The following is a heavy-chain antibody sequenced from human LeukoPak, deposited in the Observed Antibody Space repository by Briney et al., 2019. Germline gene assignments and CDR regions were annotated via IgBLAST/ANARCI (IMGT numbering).Heavy chain of an antibody. J-gene: IGHJ6*02. V-gene: IGHV1-18*01. CDR1: GYTFTSYG. CDR3: TSTRGYSSSSGYYYYGMDV. CDR2: ISAYNGNT. D-gene: IGHD6-6*01. Sequence: ASVKVSCKASGYTFTSYGISWVRQAPGQGLEWMGWISAYNGNTNYAQKLQGRVTMTTDTSTSTAYMELRSLRSDDTAVYYCTSTRGYSSSSGYYYYGMDVWAQGTTVTVSS.